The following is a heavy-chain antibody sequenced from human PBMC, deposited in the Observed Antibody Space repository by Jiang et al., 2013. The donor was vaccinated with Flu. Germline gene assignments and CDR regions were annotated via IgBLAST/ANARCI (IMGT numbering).Heavy chain of an antibody. J-gene: IGHJ4*02. D-gene: IGHD2-8*01. CDR2: IKQDGSEK. CDR3: AKMADFDY. Sequence: QLLESGGGLVQPGGSLRLSCAASGFTFSNYWMSWVRQAPGKGLEWVANIKQDGSEKWYVDSVKGRFTISRDNAKNSLYLQMNSLRAEDTAVYYCAKMADFDYWGQGTLVTVSS. CDR1: GFTFSNYW. V-gene: IGHV3-7*01.